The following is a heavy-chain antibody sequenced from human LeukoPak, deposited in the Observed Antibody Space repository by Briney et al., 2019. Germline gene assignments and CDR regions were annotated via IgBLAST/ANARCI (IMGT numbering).Heavy chain of an antibody. CDR1: GGSFSGYY. CDR2: INHSGST. V-gene: IGHV4-34*01. D-gene: IGHD6-19*01. J-gene: IGHJ4*02. CDR3: ARGRDSSGWGTDFDY. Sequence: TSETLSLTCAVYGGSFSGYYWSWIRQPPGKGLEWIGEINHSGSTNYNPSLKSRVTISVDTSKNQFSLKLSSVTAADTAVYYCARGRDSSGWGTDFDYWGQGTLVTVSS.